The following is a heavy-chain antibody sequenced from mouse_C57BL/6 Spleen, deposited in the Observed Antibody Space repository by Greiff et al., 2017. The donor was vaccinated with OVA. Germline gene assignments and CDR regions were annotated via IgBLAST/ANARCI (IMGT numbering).Heavy chain of an antibody. CDR2: ILPGSGST. CDR3: ARQGDYYGSRGAY. CDR1: GYTFTGYW. V-gene: IGHV1-9*01. Sequence: QVQLQQSGAELMKPGASVKLSCKATGYTFTGYWIEWVKQRPGHGLEWIGEILPGSGSTNYNEKFKGKATFTADTSSNTAYMQLSSLTTEDSAIYYCARQGDYYGSRGAYWGQGTLVTVSA. D-gene: IGHD1-1*01. J-gene: IGHJ3*01.